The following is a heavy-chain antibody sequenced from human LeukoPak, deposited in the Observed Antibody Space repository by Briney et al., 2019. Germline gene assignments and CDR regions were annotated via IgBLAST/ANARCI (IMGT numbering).Heavy chain of an antibody. V-gene: IGHV4-39*07. J-gene: IGHJ6*03. CDR2: INYSGNT. CDR3: AKDGGTGYSSSWSSMYYYYYYMDV. CDR1: VGSISSSTYY. D-gene: IGHD6-13*01. Sequence: SETLSLTCTVSVGSISSSTYYWVWIRQPPGKGLEWNGSINYSGNTYYNPSVKSRVTISVDTSKNQFSLKVSSVTAADTAVYYCAKDGGTGYSSSWSSMYYYYYYMDVWGKGNTVTISS.